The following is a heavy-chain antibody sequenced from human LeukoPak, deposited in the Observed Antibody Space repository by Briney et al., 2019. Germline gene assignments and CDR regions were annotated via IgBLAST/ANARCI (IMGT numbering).Heavy chain of an antibody. V-gene: IGHV3-23*01. J-gene: IGHJ6*03. CDR3: AKDGSSWYPYYYYMDV. D-gene: IGHD6-13*01. CDR1: GFTFSSYA. Sequence: PGGSLRLSCAASGFTFSSYAMSWVRQAPGKGLEWVSAISGSGGSTYYADSVKGRFTISRDNSKNTLYLQMNSLRAEDTAVYYCAKDGSSWYPYYYYMDVWGKGTTVTVSS. CDR2: ISGSGGST.